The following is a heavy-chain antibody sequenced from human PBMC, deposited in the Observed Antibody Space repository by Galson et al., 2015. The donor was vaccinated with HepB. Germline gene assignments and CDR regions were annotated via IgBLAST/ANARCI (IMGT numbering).Heavy chain of an antibody. D-gene: IGHD2-15*01. CDR3: AREARYCSGGSCYSVSFDI. V-gene: IGHV1-2*06. Sequence: SVKVSCKASGYTFTGYYMHWVRQAPGQGLGWMGRINPNSGGTNYAQKFQGRVTMTRDTSISTAYMELSRLRSDDTAVYYCAREARYCSGGSCYSVSFDIWGQGTMVTVSS. J-gene: IGHJ3*02. CDR1: GYTFTGYY. CDR2: INPNSGGT.